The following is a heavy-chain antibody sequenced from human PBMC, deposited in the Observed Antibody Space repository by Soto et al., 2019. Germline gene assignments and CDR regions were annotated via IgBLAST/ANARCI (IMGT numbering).Heavy chain of an antibody. D-gene: IGHD6-19*01. CDR2: ISGSGGST. CDR1: GFTFAGYST. CDR3: AEDRGGFAGGWEYFDY. J-gene: IGHJ4*02. Sequence: PGGSLRLSCAASGFTFAGYSTMGWVRQAPGKGLGWVSSISGSGGSTYYADSVKGRSTISRDNSKNTLYLQMNALSAEDTAFYYCAEDRGGFAGGWEYFDYWGQGALVTVSS. V-gene: IGHV3-23*01.